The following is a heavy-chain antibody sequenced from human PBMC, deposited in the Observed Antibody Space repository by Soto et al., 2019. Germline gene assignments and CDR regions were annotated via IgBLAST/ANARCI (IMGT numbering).Heavy chain of an antibody. Sequence: GGSLRLSCAASGFTFSSYGMHWVRQAPGKGLEWVAVIWYDGSNKYYADSVKGRFTISRDNSKNTLYLQMNSLGAEDTAVYYCARDEYYYDSSGYFDPPFDYWGQGTLVTVSS. V-gene: IGHV3-33*01. CDR1: GFTFSSYG. D-gene: IGHD3-22*01. J-gene: IGHJ4*02. CDR2: IWYDGSNK. CDR3: ARDEYYYDSSGYFDPPFDY.